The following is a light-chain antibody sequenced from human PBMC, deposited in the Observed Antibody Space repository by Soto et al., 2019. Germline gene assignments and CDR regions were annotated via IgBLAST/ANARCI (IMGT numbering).Light chain of an antibody. CDR3: QKYNSAPYT. J-gene: IGKJ2*01. CDR1: QDISNY. Sequence: DIQMTQSPSSLSASVGDRVTITCRASQDISNYLAWYQQKPGKVPKLLIYAASSLQSGVSPRFSVSRSGTDFTLTISSLQPEDFATYYCQKYNSAPYTFGQGTKLDIK. V-gene: IGKV1-27*01. CDR2: AAS.